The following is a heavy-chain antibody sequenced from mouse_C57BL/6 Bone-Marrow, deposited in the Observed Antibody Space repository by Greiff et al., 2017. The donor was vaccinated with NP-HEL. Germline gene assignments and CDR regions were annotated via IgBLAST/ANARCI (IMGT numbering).Heavy chain of an antibody. CDR3: ARGATVISGDWLAY. CDR1: GYAFSSSW. J-gene: IGHJ3*01. D-gene: IGHD1-1*01. V-gene: IGHV1-82*01. Sequence: QVQLQQSGPELVKPGASVKISCKASGYAFSSSWMNWVKQRPGKGLEWIGRIYPGDGDTNYNGKFKGKATLTADKSSSTAYMQLSSLTSEGSAVYFCARGATVISGDWLAYWGQGTLVTVSA. CDR2: IYPGDGDT.